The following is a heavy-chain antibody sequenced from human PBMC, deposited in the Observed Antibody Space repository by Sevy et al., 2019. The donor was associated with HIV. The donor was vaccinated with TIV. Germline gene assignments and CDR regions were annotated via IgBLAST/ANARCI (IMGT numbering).Heavy chain of an antibody. D-gene: IGHD6-25*01. J-gene: IGHJ4*02. CDR2: IYYNDHI. V-gene: IGHV4-59*08. CDR1: GGSITSLY. CDR3: AGENAWGRGYS. Sequence: SETLSLTCTVSGGSITSLYWNWIRQPPGKGLEWIANIYYNDHINYNPSLKSWVTLSLDTSKNQFSLRLSSVTAADTAMYYCAGENAWGRGYSWGQGTLVTVSS.